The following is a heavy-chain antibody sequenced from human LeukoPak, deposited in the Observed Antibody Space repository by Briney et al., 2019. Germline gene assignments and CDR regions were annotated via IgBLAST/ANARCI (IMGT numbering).Heavy chain of an antibody. CDR3: AKLGFIALNWFDP. D-gene: IGHD3-3*02. J-gene: IGHJ5*02. CDR2: ISLRGADT. Sequence: GGSLRLSCSASGFTFSSNAMSWVRQAPGKGLEWVSSISLRGADTNYADSVKGRFTISRDDSKNALYLQMNSLRAEDTAVYYCAKLGFIALNWFDPWGQGTLVTVSS. CDR1: GFTFSSNA. V-gene: IGHV3-23*01.